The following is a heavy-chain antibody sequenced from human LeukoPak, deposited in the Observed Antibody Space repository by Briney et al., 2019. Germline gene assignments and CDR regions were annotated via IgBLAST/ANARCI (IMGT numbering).Heavy chain of an antibody. V-gene: IGHV1-69*05. J-gene: IGHJ6*03. Sequence: ASVKVSCKASGGTFSSYAISWVRQAPGQGLEWMGGIIPICGTANYAQKFRGRVTITTDESTSTAYMELSSLRSEDRAVYYCARGESTVTHYYYYMDVWGKGTTVTVSS. CDR1: GGTFSSYA. CDR2: IIPICGTA. D-gene: IGHD4-17*01. CDR3: ARGESTVTHYYYYMDV.